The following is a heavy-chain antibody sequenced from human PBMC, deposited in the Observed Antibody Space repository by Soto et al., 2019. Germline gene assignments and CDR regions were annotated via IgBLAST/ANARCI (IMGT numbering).Heavy chain of an antibody. Sequence: ASVKVSCKASGYTFIRYGITWVRQAPGQGFEWMGWINPYDDYTKYSQKLQGRVTITADTSAKTAYMELRGLKSEGTAVYYCARGGAGYYFDYWGQGTLVTVSS. D-gene: IGHD2-15*01. J-gene: IGHJ4*02. CDR2: INPYDDYT. CDR1: GYTFIRYG. V-gene: IGHV1-18*01. CDR3: ARGGAGYYFDY.